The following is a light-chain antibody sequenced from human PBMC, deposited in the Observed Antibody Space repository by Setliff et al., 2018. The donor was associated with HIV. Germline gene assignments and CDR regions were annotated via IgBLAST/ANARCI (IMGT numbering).Light chain of an antibody. CDR1: SSDVGGYNH. V-gene: IGLV2-14*01. J-gene: IGLJ1*01. CDR3: SSYAITNTLP. Sequence: QSALTQPASVSGSPGQSITISCTGTSSDVGGYNHVSWYQQHPGKAPKLIISEVRNRPSGVSNRFSGSKSGNTASLTISGLQAEDEADYYCSSYAITNTLPFGTGTKV. CDR2: EVR.